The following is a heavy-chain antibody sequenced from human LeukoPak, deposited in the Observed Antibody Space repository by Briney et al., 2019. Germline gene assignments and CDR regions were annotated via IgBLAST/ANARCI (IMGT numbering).Heavy chain of an antibody. Sequence: HTGGSLRLSCAASGFTVSSNYMSWVRQAPGKGLEWVSAVYSDGRTYYADSVKGRFTISRDNSKNTLYLQMNSLRAEDTAVYYCARGGGNYGSGANWFDPWGQGTLVTVSS. CDR2: VYSDGRT. CDR1: GFTVSSNY. D-gene: IGHD3-10*01. V-gene: IGHV3-66*01. CDR3: ARGGGNYGSGANWFDP. J-gene: IGHJ5*02.